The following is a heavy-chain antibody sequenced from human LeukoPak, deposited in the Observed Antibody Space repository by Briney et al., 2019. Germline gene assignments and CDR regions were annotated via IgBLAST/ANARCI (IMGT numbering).Heavy chain of an antibody. CDR3: ARVTSVASIGIDYYFDY. Sequence: SETLSLTCTVSGYSISSGYYWGWIRQPPGKGLEWIGSIYHSGSTYYNPSLKSRVTISVDTSKNQFSLKLNSVTAADTAVYYCARVTSVASIGIDYYFDYWGQGTLVTVSS. J-gene: IGHJ4*02. CDR2: IYHSGST. CDR1: GYSISSGYY. D-gene: IGHD4-11*01. V-gene: IGHV4-38-2*02.